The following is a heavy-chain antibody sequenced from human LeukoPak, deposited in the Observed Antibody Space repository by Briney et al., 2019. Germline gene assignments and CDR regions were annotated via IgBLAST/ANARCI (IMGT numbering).Heavy chain of an antibody. D-gene: IGHD6-13*01. CDR2: IYHSGST. Sequence: SETLSLTCAVSGGSISSGGYSWSWIRQPPGKGLEWIGYIYHSGSTYYNPSLKSRVTISVDRSKNQLSLKLSSVTAADTAVYYCARDQGAAAGIFDYWGQGTLVTVSS. V-gene: IGHV4-30-2*01. CDR3: ARDQGAAAGIFDY. J-gene: IGHJ4*02. CDR1: GGSISSGGYS.